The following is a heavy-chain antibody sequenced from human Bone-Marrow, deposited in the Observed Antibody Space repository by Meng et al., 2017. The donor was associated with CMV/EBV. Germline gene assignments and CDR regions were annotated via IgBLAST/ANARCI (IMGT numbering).Heavy chain of an antibody. CDR2: IYHSGST. CDR1: GYSISSGYY. CDR3: ASLKYYYDSSGYHLPGD. Sequence: SEPLSLTCTVSGYSISSGYYWGWIRQPPGKGLEWIGSIYHSGSTYYNPSLKSRVTISVDTSKNQFSLKLSSVTAADTAVYYCASLKYYYDSSGYHLPGDWGQGTLVTVSS. V-gene: IGHV4-38-2*02. D-gene: IGHD3-22*01. J-gene: IGHJ4*02.